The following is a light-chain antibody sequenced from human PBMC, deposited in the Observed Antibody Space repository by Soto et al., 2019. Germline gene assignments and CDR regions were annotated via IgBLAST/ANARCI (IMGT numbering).Light chain of an antibody. CDR2: GAS. J-gene: IGKJ1*01. V-gene: IGKV3-20*01. CDR1: QSVSSSY. CDR3: QQYGSSPRT. Sequence: EIVLTQSPGTLSLSPGERATLSCRASQSVSSSYLAWYQQKPGQAPRLLIYGASSRATGIPDRFSGSGSGTDFPLTISRLEPADFAVYYCQQYGSSPRTFGQGTKVELK.